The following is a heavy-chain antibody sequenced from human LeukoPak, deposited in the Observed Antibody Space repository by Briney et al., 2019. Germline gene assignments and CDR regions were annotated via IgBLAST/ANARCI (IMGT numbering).Heavy chain of an antibody. CDR1: GGSISSHY. CDR2: IYYSGST. Sequence: SETLSLTCTVSGGSISSHYWSWIRQPPGKGLEWVGYIYYSGSTNYKPSLKRRVTISVDPSKHQFSLTLRSVTAADTAVYYCARSKVTYYYDAGGYYYFDYWGQGALVTVSS. J-gene: IGHJ4*02. D-gene: IGHD3-22*01. V-gene: IGHV4-59*11. CDR3: ARSKVTYYYDAGGYYYFDY.